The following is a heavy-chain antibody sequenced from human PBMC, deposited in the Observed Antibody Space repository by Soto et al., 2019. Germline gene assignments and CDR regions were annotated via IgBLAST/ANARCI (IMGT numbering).Heavy chain of an antibody. CDR2: ISTHNGNT. CDR1: GYTFDYYG. D-gene: IGHD3-10*01. Sequence: QVQLVQSGAEVKKPGASVRVSCKASGYTFDYYGLNWVRQAPGQGLEWMGWISTHNGNTDYPQRFQGRVTMTTDKSTSTAFLDLRSLTSDDTAVYYCVRDVSVSSGSFGGYWGQGTLVSVSS. J-gene: IGHJ4*02. CDR3: VRDVSVSSGSFGGY. V-gene: IGHV1-18*01.